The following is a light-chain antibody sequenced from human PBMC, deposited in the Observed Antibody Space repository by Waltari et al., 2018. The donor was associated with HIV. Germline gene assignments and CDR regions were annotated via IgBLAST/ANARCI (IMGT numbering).Light chain of an antibody. V-gene: IGLV1-44*01. J-gene: IGLJ3*02. CDR3: ATWDDSLNGWV. CDR1: SSNIGSNT. CDR2: SND. Sequence: QSVLTQPPSASGTPGQRVTISCSGSSSNIGSNTVSWYHQVPGTAPKVLIYSNDDRPAGVPDRFSGSKSGTSASLAISGLQSEDEADSYCATWDDSLNGWVFGGATKVTVL.